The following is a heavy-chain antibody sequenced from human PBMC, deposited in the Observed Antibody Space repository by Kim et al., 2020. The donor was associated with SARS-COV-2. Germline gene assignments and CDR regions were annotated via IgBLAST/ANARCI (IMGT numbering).Heavy chain of an antibody. CDR1: GGSISSSSYY. V-gene: IGHV4-39*07. D-gene: IGHD3-10*01. CDR2: IYYSGST. J-gene: IGHJ4*02. CDR3: ARAVEHYYGSEFFDY. Sequence: SETLSLTCTVSGGSISSSSYYWGWIRQPPGKGLEWIGSIYYSGSTYYNPSLKSRVTISVDTSKNQFSLKLSSVTAADTAVYYCARAVEHYYGSEFFDYWGQGTLVTVSS.